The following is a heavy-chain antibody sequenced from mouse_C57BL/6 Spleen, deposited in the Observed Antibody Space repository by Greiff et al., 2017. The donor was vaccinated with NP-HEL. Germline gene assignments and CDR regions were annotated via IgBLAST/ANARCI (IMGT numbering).Heavy chain of an antibody. V-gene: IGHV5-4*01. J-gene: IGHJ3*01. CDR1: GFTFSSYA. Sequence: DVHLVESGGGLVKPGGSLKLSCAASGFTFSSYAMSWVRQTPEKRLEWVATISDGGSYTYYPDNVKGRFTISRDNAKNNLYLQMSHLKSEDTAMYYCARDNYGSSSAYWGQGTLVTVSA. CDR2: ISDGGSYT. D-gene: IGHD1-1*01. CDR3: ARDNYGSSSAY.